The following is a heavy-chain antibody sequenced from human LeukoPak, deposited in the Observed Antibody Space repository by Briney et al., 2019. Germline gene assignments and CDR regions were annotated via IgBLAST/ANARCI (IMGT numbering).Heavy chain of an antibody. CDR1: GYTFTSYY. J-gene: IGHJ3*02. D-gene: IGHD3-22*01. V-gene: IGHV1-46*01. Sequence: GASVKVSCKASGYTFTSYYMHWVRQAPGQGLEWMGIINPSGGSTSYAQKFQGRVTMTRDTSTSTVYMELSSLRSEDTAVYYCARDMSAGIVEGPNAFDIWGQGTMVTVSS. CDR2: INPSGGST. CDR3: ARDMSAGIVEGPNAFDI.